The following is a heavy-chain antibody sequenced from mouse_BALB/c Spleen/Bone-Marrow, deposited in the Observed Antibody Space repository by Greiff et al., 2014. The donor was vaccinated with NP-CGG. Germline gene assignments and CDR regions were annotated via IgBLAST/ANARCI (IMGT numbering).Heavy chain of an antibody. CDR1: GYTFTSYW. V-gene: IGHV1-87*01. Sequence: QVHVKQSGAGLARPGASVKLSCKASGYTFTSYWMQWVRQRPGQGLEWIGAIYPGDGDTTYTQKFKGKATLTADKSSSTAYMQLSSLASEDSAVYYCARGAPFDYWGQGTTLTVSS. CDR3: ARGAPFDY. CDR2: IYPGDGDT. J-gene: IGHJ2*01.